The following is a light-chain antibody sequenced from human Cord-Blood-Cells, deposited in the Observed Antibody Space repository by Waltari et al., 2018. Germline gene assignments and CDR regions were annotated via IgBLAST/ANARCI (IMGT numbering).Light chain of an antibody. J-gene: IGKJ1*01. CDR1: QSVSSN. CDR3: QQYNNWPPWT. Sequence: EIVMTQSPATLSVSPGERATLSCRASQSVSSNLAWYQQKPGQAPRLLIYGSSTRATGITARFRGSGSGTEFTLTISSLQSEDFAFYYCQQYNNWPPWTFGQGTKVEIK. CDR2: GSS. V-gene: IGKV3-15*01.